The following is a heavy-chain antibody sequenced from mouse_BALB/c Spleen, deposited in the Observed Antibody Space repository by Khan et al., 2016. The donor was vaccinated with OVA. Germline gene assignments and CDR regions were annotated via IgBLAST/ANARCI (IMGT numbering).Heavy chain of an antibody. J-gene: IGHJ2*01. Sequence: QLQQPGAELVKSGATVKLSCTASGLNIKDTYMHWLKQWPEQGLEWIGRFDPPNGNTKYEPKYTGKATITADTSSNTAYLQPSSLTTEDTAVYYCARMTKKWGQGTTLTVSS. CDR1: GLNIKDTY. CDR2: FDPPNGNT. V-gene: IGHV14-3*02. CDR3: ARMTKK.